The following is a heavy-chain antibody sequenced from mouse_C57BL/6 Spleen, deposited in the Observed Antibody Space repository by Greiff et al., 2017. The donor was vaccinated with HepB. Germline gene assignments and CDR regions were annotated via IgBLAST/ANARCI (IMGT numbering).Heavy chain of an antibody. D-gene: IGHD3-3*01. CDR3: ARGDGGFAY. Sequence: QVQLQQPGAELVKPGASVKLSCKASGYTFTSYWMQWVKQRPGPGLEWIGAIDPSDSYTNYNQKFKGKATLTVDTSSSTAYMQLSSLTSEDSAVYYCARGDGGFAYWGQGTLVTVSA. CDR1: GYTFTSYW. J-gene: IGHJ3*01. CDR2: IDPSDSYT. V-gene: IGHV1-50*01.